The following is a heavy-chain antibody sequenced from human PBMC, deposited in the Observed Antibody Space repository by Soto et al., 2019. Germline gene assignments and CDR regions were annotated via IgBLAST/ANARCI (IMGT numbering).Heavy chain of an antibody. Sequence: SETLSLTCTVSGGSINSASYCWSWIRQPPGKGLEWIGYIYYNGGTYYNPSLKSRVTISVDTSKNQFSLKLSSVTAADRAVYFCARGVTVFGLVSRSWFDPRGQGTVVTVSS. CDR3: ARGVTVFGLVSRSWFDP. CDR1: GGSINSASYC. CDR2: IYYNGGT. J-gene: IGHJ5*02. V-gene: IGHV4-30-4*08. D-gene: IGHD3-3*01.